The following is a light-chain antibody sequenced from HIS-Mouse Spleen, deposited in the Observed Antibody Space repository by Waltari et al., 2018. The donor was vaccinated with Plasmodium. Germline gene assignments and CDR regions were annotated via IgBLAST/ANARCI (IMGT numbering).Light chain of an antibody. Sequence: SSELTQDPAVSVALGQTVRITCQGDSLRSYYASWYQPKPGQAPVLVHYGKNNRPPGIPDRFSGSSSGNTASLTITGAQAEDEADYYCNSRDSSGNHQVFGGGTKLTVL. J-gene: IGLJ3*02. CDR1: SLRSYY. CDR3: NSRDSSGNHQV. V-gene: IGLV3-19*01. CDR2: GKN.